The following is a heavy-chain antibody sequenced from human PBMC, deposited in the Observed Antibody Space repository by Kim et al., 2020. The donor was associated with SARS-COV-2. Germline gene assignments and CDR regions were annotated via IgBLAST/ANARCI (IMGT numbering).Heavy chain of an antibody. Sequence: ITIDYADSVKGRFTISRDNAKNSLYLQMNSLRAEDTAVYYCARSTVTYDYWGRGTLVTVSS. CDR2: ITI. J-gene: IGHJ4*02. CDR3: ARSTVTYDY. V-gene: IGHV3-48*03. D-gene: IGHD4-17*01.